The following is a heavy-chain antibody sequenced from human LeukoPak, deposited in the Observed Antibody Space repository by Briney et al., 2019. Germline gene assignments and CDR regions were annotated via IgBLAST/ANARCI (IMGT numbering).Heavy chain of an antibody. CDR1: GFTFEDYA. V-gene: IGHV3-9*01. Sequence: GGSLRLSCAASGFTFEDYAMHWVRQAPGKGLEWVSGISWNSGSIGYADPVKGRFTISRDNAKNSLYLQMNSLRAEDTALYYCAKGIAAAVRDAFDIWGQGTMVTVSS. CDR2: ISWNSGSI. D-gene: IGHD6-13*01. J-gene: IGHJ3*02. CDR3: AKGIAAAVRDAFDI.